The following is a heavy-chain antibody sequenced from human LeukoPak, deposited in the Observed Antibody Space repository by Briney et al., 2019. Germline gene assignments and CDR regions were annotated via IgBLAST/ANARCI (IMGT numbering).Heavy chain of an antibody. CDR1: GYTFTSYG. J-gene: IGHJ3*02. CDR3: ARAEAVPAADDAFDI. Sequence: ASVKVSCKASGYTFTSYGISWVRQAPGQGLEWMGGISAYNGNTNDAQKLQGRVTMTTDTSTSTAYMELRSLRSDDTAVYYCARAEAVPAADDAFDIWGQGTMVTVSS. V-gene: IGHV1-18*01. CDR2: ISAYNGNT. D-gene: IGHD2-2*01.